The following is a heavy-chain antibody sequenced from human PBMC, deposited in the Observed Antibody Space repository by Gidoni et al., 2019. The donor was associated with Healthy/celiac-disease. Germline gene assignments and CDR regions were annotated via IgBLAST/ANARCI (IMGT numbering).Heavy chain of an antibody. CDR2: IYYSGST. J-gene: IGHJ4*02. CDR3: ARAPILGYCSGGSCPVDY. Sequence: LEWIGYIYYSGSTYYNPSLKSRVTISVDTSKNQFSLKLSSVTAADTAVYYCARAPILGYCSGGSCPVDYWGQGTLVTVSS. D-gene: IGHD2-15*01. V-gene: IGHV4-30-4*01.